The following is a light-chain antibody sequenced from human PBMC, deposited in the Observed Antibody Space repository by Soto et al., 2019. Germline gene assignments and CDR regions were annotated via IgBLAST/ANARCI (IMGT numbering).Light chain of an antibody. CDR1: QSVNSRY. V-gene: IGKV3-20*01. CDR3: QQYGNSLWT. J-gene: IGKJ1*01. CDR2: GAS. Sequence: EIVLTQSPGTLSLSPGERATLSCRASQSVNSRYLAWYQQKPGQAPRLLIYGASSRATCIPDKFSGSGSGTAFTLTISKLEPEDFAVSYCQQYGNSLWTFGKGTKVEFK.